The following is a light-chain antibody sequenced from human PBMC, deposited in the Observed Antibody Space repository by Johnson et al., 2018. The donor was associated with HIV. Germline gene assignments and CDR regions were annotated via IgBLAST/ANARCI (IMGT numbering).Light chain of an antibody. J-gene: IGLJ1*01. CDR1: SSNIGNNY. Sequence: QSVLTQSPSVSAAPGQKVTISCSGSSSNIGNNYVSWYQQLPGTAPKLLIYENNKRPSGIPDRFSGSRSGTSATLGITGLQTGDEADYYCGTWDSSLGAWVVGTGTKVTVL. CDR3: GTWDSSLGAWV. V-gene: IGLV1-51*02. CDR2: ENN.